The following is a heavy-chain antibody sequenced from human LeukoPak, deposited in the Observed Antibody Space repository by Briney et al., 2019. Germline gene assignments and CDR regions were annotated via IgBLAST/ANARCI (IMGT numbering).Heavy chain of an antibody. J-gene: IGHJ4*02. CDR2: ISSDGSST. CDR3: ARDLAAAHGY. CDR1: GFTFSNYW. Sequence: AGGSLRLSCMASGFTFSNYWMHWVRQAPGKGLVWVSRISSDGSSTSYVDSVKGRFTISRDNVKNTLYLQMNSLRAEDTAVYYCARDLAAAHGYWGQGTLVTVSS. D-gene: IGHD6-13*01. V-gene: IGHV3-74*01.